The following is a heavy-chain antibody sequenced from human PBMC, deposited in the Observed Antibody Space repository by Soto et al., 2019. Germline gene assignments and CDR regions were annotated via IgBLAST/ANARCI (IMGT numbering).Heavy chain of an antibody. Sequence: WGSLRLSCAASGFTFSTYWMDWVRQTPGKGLEWVANINQDGSEKNYVDSVKGRFTISRDNAKNSLYLQMSSLTAEDSALYYCSRSLNSWGQGTLVTVSS. V-gene: IGHV3-7*01. CDR1: GFTFSTYW. J-gene: IGHJ5*02. CDR3: SRSLNS. CDR2: INQDGSEK.